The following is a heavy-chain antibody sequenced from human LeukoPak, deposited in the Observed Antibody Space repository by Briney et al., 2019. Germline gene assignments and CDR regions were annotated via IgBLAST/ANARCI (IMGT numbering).Heavy chain of an antibody. CDR3: ARGPLAYYDYVWGSYRYYYMDV. J-gene: IGHJ6*03. Sequence: ASVKVSCKASGYTFTGYYMHWVRQAPGQGLEWMGWINPNSGGTNYAQKFQGRVTMTRDTSISTAYMELSRLRSDDTAVYYCARGPLAYYDYVWGSYRYYYMDVWGKGTTVTVSS. D-gene: IGHD3-16*02. V-gene: IGHV1-2*02. CDR1: GYTFTGYY. CDR2: INPNSGGT.